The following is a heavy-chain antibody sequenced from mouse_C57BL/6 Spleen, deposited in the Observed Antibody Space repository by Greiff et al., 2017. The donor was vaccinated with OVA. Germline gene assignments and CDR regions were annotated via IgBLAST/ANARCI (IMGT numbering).Heavy chain of an antibody. D-gene: IGHD2-5*01. Sequence: EVQLQQSGPELVKPGASVKIPCKASGYTFTDYNMDWVKQSHGTSLEWIGDINPNNGGTIYNQKFKGKATLTVDKSSSTAYMELRSLTSEDTAVYYCARRGSNYFGLSMDYWGQGTSVTVSS. CDR2: INPNNGGT. V-gene: IGHV1-18*01. CDR3: ARRGSNYFGLSMDY. CDR1: GYTFTDYN. J-gene: IGHJ4*01.